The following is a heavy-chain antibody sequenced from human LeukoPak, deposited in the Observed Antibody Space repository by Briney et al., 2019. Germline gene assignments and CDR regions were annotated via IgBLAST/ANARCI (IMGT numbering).Heavy chain of an antibody. J-gene: IGHJ4*02. CDR3: ARSGGYSYGSVFDY. Sequence: PGGSLRLSCAVSGITLRNYGISLVRQAPGKGVELVAGLSGSGGGTNYADSVKGRFTISRDNAKNTLYLRMNSLRAEDTAVYYCARSGGYSYGSVFDYWGQGTLVTVSS. D-gene: IGHD5-18*01. CDR1: GITLRNYG. V-gene: IGHV3-23*01. CDR2: LSGSGGGT.